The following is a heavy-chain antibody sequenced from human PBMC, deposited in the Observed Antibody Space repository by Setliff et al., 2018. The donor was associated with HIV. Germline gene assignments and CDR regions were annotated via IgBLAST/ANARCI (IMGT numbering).Heavy chain of an antibody. V-gene: IGHV4-4*09. CDR1: GGSFSGYY. Sequence: SETLSLTCAVYGGSFSGYYWSWIRQPPGKGLEWIGQIYTSGSTNYNPSLKSRVTISVDTSKNQFSLKLGSVTAADTALYYCARPGYNFWSGKYFQHWGQGTLVTVSS. D-gene: IGHD3-3*01. J-gene: IGHJ1*01. CDR3: ARPGYNFWSGKYFQH. CDR2: IYTSGST.